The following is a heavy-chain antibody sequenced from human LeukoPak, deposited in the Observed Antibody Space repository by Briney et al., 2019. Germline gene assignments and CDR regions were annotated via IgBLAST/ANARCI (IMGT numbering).Heavy chain of an antibody. D-gene: IGHD3-22*01. CDR2: ISTYNGDT. CDR3: ARDLRSSGYYYYSDQ. Sequence: ASVKVSCKASGYTFGTYGISWVRQAPGQGLEWMGWISTYNGDTNYAQNVQGRLTMTTDTSTSTAYMELRSLRSDDTAVYYCARDLRSSGYYYYSDQWGQGTLVTVSS. CDR1: GYTFGTYG. J-gene: IGHJ4*02. V-gene: IGHV1-18*01.